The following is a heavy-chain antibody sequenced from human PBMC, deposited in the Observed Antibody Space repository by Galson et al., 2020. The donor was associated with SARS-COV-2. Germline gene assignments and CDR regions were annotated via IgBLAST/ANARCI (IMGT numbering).Heavy chain of an antibody. Sequence: SETLSLTCTVSGVTISSTSYYWGWIRQPTGKGLEYIGTFYYRGTYYNPSLKSRGTIFVDTSNNQFSLRVSSLSAADTAVYFCARLRDADVLTGQPEIFDYWGQGILVTVSS. CDR3: ARLRDADVLTGQPEIFDY. CDR1: GVTISSTSYY. V-gene: IGHV4-39*01. J-gene: IGHJ4*02. D-gene: IGHD3-9*01. CDR2: FYYRGT.